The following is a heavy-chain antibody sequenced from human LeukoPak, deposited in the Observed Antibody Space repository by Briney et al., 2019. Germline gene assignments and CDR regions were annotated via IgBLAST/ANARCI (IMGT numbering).Heavy chain of an antibody. J-gene: IGHJ5*02. CDR2: INTNTGNP. V-gene: IGHV7-4-1*02. D-gene: IGHD6-13*01. CDR3: ARVSSSSWYDWFDP. Sequence: GASVKVSCKASGYTFISYAMNWVRQAPGQGLEWMGWINTNTGNPTYAQGFTGRFVFSLDTSVSTTYLQISSLKAEDTAVYYCARVSSSSWYDWFDPWGQGTLVTVSS. CDR1: GYTFISYA.